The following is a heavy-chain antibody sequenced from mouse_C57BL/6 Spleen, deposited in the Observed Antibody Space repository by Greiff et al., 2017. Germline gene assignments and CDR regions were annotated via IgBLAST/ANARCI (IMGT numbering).Heavy chain of an antibody. CDR3: ARRAAQAYFDY. Sequence: QVQLKESGAELVKPGASVKLSCKASGYTFTSYWMHWVKLRPGQGLEWSGMIHPNSGSTNYNEKFKSKATLTVDKSSSTAYMQLSSLTSEDSAVYYCARRAAQAYFDYWGQGTTLTVSS. CDR2: IHPNSGST. J-gene: IGHJ2*01. V-gene: IGHV1-64*01. D-gene: IGHD3-2*02. CDR1: GYTFTSYW.